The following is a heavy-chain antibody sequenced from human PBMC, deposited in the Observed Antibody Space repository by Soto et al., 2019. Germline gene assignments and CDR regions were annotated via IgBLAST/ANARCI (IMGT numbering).Heavy chain of an antibody. CDR2: ISDYGRV. CDR3: ARGGVEPFDY. Sequence: EVQLVESGGGLVKAGGSLRLSCAASGCTFRNYWMHWVRQAPGKGLVWVSRISDYGRVNYADSVEGRFTISRDDAKSDLYLQMSSLRLEDTAVYYCARGGVEPFDYWGQGALVTVSS. CDR1: GCTFRNYW. V-gene: IGHV3-74*01. D-gene: IGHD3-3*01. J-gene: IGHJ4*02.